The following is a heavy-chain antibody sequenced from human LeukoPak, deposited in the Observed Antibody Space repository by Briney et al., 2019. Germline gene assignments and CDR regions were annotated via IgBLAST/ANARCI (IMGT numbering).Heavy chain of an antibody. CDR3: ARAESSSWDTKYYFDY. CDR1: GYTFTGYY. J-gene: IGHJ4*02. Sequence: ASVKVSCKASGYTFTGYYMHWVRQAPGQGLEWMGRINPNSGGTNYAQKFQGRVTMTRDTSISTAYMELSRLRSDDTAVYYCARAESSSWDTKYYFDYWGQGTLVTVSS. CDR2: INPNSGGT. D-gene: IGHD6-13*01. V-gene: IGHV1-2*06.